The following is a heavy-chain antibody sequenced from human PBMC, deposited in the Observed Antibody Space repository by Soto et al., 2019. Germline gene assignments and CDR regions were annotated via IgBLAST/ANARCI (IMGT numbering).Heavy chain of an antibody. V-gene: IGHV4-4*02. Sequence: SETLSLTCAVSGGSISSSNWWSWVRQPPGKGLEWIGEIYHSGSTNYNPSLKSRVTISVDKSKNQFSLKLSSVTAADTAVYYCARERGQGYDSSGYPFDYWGQGTLGTVSS. CDR3: ARERGQGYDSSGYPFDY. J-gene: IGHJ4*02. CDR1: GGSISSSNW. D-gene: IGHD3-22*01. CDR2: IYHSGST.